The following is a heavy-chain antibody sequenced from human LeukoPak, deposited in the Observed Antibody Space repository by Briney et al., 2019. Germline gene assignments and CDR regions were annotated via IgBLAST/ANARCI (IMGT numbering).Heavy chain of an antibody. J-gene: IGHJ4*02. CDR1: GGTFSSYT. V-gene: IGHV1-69*04. CDR2: IIPIFGIA. Sequence: SVKVSCKASGGTFSSYTISWVRQAPGQGLEWMGRIIPIFGIANYAQKFQGRVTITADKSTSTAYMELSSLRSEDTAVYYCARDWYYDSSGYYHGPDYWGQGTLVTVSS. D-gene: IGHD3-22*01. CDR3: ARDWYYDSSGYYHGPDY.